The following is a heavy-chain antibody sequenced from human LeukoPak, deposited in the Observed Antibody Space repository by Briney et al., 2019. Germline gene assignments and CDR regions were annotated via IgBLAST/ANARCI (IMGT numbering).Heavy chain of an antibody. J-gene: IGHJ4*02. D-gene: IGHD3-22*01. CDR3: AKDGFYYYDSSGYYAQIDY. Sequence: GGSLRLSCAASGFTFSSYGMHWVRQAPGKGLEWVSAISGSGGSTYYADSVKGRFTISRDNSKNTLYLQMDSLRAEDTAVYYCAKDGFYYYDSSGYYAQIDYWGQGTLVTVSS. CDR2: ISGSGGST. CDR1: GFTFSSYG. V-gene: IGHV3-23*01.